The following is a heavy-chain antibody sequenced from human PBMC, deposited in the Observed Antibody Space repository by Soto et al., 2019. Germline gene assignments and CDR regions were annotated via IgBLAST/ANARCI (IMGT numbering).Heavy chain of an antibody. D-gene: IGHD3-10*01. CDR2: ISTYNGNT. V-gene: IGHV1-18*04. CDR1: NYAFTTYS. J-gene: IGHJ4*02. Sequence: QVHLVQSGAEVKKPGASVKVSCKASNYAFTTYSITWLRQAPGQGLEWMGWISTYNGNTIYAERLQGRVTLTTDTSTSTVNMELRSLRSDDTAVYYCARLGGRSPTDFFDYWGQGTLVTVSS. CDR3: ARLGGRSPTDFFDY.